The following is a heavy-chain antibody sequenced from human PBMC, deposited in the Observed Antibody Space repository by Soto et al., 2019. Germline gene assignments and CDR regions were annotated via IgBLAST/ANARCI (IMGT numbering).Heavy chain of an antibody. D-gene: IGHD3-10*01. CDR1: GFTFSDYY. CDR2: ISSSGSSI. Sequence: QVQLVESGGGLVQPGGSLRLSCAASGFTFSDYYMSWVRQAPGKGLEWVSYISSSGSSIYYADSVKGRFTISRDNDKKSLFQQINRLTAEETADYYGGRDYMVGGRGALDIWGQGTMVTVSS. V-gene: IGHV3-11*01. J-gene: IGHJ3*02. CDR3: GRDYMVGGRGALDI.